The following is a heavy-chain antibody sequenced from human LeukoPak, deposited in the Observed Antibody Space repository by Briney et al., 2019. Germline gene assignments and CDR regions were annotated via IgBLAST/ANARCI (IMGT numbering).Heavy chain of an antibody. CDR1: GYTFTGYY. V-gene: IGHV1-2*02. Sequence: GASVKVSCKASGYTFTGYYIHWVRQAPGQGLEWMGWINPNSGGTNYAQKFQGRVTITRNTSISTAYMEVSSLRYEDTAVYYCARRAVDNSYYYYMDVWGKGTAVTISS. D-gene: IGHD6-19*01. CDR3: ARRAVDNSYYYYMDV. CDR2: INPNSGGT. J-gene: IGHJ6*03.